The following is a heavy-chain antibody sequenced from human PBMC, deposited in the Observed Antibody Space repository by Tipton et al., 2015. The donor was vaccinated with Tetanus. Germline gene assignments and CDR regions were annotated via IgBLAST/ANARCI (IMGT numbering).Heavy chain of an antibody. Sequence: SLRLSCAASGFTFRTYGMHWVRQAPGKGLEWVAVTWSHGGNIYYADSVKGRCAVSRDNSKNTVYLQMNSLSAEDTAVYYCARDGDTSGHYGIFDSWGQGTLLIVSS. CDR1: GFTFRTYG. V-gene: IGHV3-33*01. D-gene: IGHD3-22*01. CDR2: TWSHGGNI. CDR3: ARDGDTSGHYGIFDS. J-gene: IGHJ4*02.